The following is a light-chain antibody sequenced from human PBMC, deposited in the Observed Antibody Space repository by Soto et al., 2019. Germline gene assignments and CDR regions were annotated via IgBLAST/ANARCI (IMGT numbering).Light chain of an antibody. CDR2: GAS. CDR1: QSVSSY. V-gene: IGKV3-11*01. J-gene: IGKJ5*01. Sequence: EVVLTQSPATLSLSPGEGATLSCRASQSVSSYLNWYQQKPGQAPRLLMYGASNRATGIPARFSGSGSGTDFTLTISNLEPEDFAVYYCQQGSNWPITFGQGTRLE. CDR3: QQGSNWPIT.